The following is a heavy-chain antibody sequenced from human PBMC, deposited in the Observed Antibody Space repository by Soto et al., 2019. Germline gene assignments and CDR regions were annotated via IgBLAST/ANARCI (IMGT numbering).Heavy chain of an antibody. CDR3: ARDGGWIQLWFLDY. CDR2: ISYDGSNK. D-gene: IGHD5-18*01. V-gene: IGHV3-30-3*01. J-gene: IGHJ4*02. Sequence: GGSLRLSCAASGFTFSSYAMHWVRQAPGKGLEWVAVISYDGSNKYYADSVKGRFTISRDNSKNTLYLQMNSLRAEDTAVYYCARDGGWIQLWFLDYWGQGTLVTVSS. CDR1: GFTFSSYA.